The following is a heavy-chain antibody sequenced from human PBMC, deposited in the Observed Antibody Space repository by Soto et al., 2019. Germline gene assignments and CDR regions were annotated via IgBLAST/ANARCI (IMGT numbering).Heavy chain of an antibody. V-gene: IGHV3-30*18. Sequence: GGSLRLSCAASGFTFSSYGMHWVRQAPGKGLEWVAVISYDGSNKYYADSVKGRFTISRDNSKNMLSLQMNSLRAEDTAVYYCAKILQLGDYAHYYYGMDVWGQGTTVTVSS. CDR2: ISYDGSNK. J-gene: IGHJ6*02. D-gene: IGHD4-17*01. CDR1: GFTFSSYG. CDR3: AKILQLGDYAHYYYGMDV.